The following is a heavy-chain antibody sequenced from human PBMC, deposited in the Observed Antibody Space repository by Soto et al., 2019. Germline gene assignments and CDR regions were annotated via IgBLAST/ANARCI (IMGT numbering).Heavy chain of an antibody. D-gene: IGHD6-19*01. CDR2: IHYSGST. CDR3: ARLQAVAGTGDWFDP. V-gene: IGHV4-59*08. J-gene: IGHJ5*02. Sequence: QVQLQESGPGLVKPSETLSLTCTVSGGSISPYYWSWIRQSPGKGLEWIGYIHYSGSTNYNPSLKSRVTIXXDXSXTQFSLKLRFVTAADTAVYYCARLQAVAGTGDWFDPWGQGTLVTVST. CDR1: GGSISPYY.